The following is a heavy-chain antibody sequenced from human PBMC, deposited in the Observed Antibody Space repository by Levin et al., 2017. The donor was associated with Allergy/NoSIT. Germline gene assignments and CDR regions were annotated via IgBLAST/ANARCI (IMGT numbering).Heavy chain of an antibody. V-gene: IGHV4-34*01. D-gene: IGHD6-6*01. CDR2: INHSGST. J-gene: IGHJ6*02. Sequence: SQTLSLTCAVYGGSFSGSYWSWIRQPPGKGLEWIGEINHSGSTNYNPSLKSRVTISVDTSKNQFSLKLSSVTAADTAVYYCARAPTLSIAARPRYYYYDYGMDVWGQGTTVTVSS. CDR3: ARAPTLSIAARPRYYYYDYGMDV. CDR1: GGSFSGSY.